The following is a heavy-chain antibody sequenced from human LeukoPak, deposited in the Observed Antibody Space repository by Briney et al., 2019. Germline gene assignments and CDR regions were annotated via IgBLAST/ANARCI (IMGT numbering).Heavy chain of an antibody. J-gene: IGHJ4*02. D-gene: IGHD3-10*01. CDR1: GFTFSSYG. Sequence: PGGSLRLSCAASGFTFSSYGMHWVRQAPGKGLEWVAVIWYDGSDKYYTDSVKGRFTISRDNSKNTLYLQMNSLRAEDTAVYYCTRVSAYQYGSGSYYYFDNWGQGTLVTVSS. V-gene: IGHV3-33*01. CDR2: IWYDGSDK. CDR3: TRVSAYQYGSGSYYYFDN.